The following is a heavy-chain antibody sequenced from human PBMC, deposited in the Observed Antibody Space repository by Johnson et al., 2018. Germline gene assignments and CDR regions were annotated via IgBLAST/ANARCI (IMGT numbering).Heavy chain of an antibody. CDR3: VRGYGSGPNRVCFTCIFD. V-gene: IGHV3-74*01. CDR1: GFTFSDYW. J-gene: IGHJ3*02. D-gene: IGHD2-8*01. CDR2: ISPAGSAL. Sequence: VQLQESAGGLVQPGGSLRLSCAASGFTFSDYWMHWVRPPPGKGLVWVARISPAGSALIAADSVRGRSATSRDNPKNTLYLQMNSLRAEDTAVYYWVRGYGSGPNRVCFTCIFDIGAKGQWSPSLQ.